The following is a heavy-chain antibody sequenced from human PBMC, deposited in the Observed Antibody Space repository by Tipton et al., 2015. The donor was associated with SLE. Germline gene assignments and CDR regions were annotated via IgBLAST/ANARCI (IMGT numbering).Heavy chain of an antibody. Sequence: LRLSCAVYGGSFRGYYCRWVPPPPRKGVGGGGEINHSGSTNYNPSLKSRVTISGDTSKNQFSLKLTSLTAADTAVYYCARGLYGDEPGYWGQGTLVTVSS. J-gene: IGHJ4*02. D-gene: IGHD4-17*01. CDR1: GGSFRGYY. CDR3: ARGLYGDEPGY. CDR2: INHSGST. V-gene: IGHV4-34*01.